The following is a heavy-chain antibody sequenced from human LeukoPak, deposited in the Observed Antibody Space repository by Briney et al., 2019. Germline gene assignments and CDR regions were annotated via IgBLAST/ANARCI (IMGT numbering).Heavy chain of an antibody. D-gene: IGHD3-10*01. Sequence: GESLKISLSGSGYRFQSYWIGRVRQMPGKGLEWMGIIYPGDSDTRYSPSFQGQVTISADKSISTAYLQLSSLKASDTAIYYCTRHAVYYWSGNRAFDIWGQGTMVTVSS. CDR1: GYRFQSYW. V-gene: IGHV5-51*01. CDR3: TRHAVYYWSGNRAFDI. J-gene: IGHJ3*02. CDR2: IYPGDSDT.